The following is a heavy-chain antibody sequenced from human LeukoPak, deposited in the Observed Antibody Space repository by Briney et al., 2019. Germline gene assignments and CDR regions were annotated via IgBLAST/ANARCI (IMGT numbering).Heavy chain of an antibody. V-gene: IGHV3-7*01. Sequence: GGSLRLSCAASGFTFSGYWTSWVRQAPGKGLGWVANIKQDGNEKHYVDSVKGRFTISRDNAKNSLFLQMNSLRDEDTAVYYCARDQGSIPLDSWGQGTLVTVSS. D-gene: IGHD6-13*01. CDR2: IKQDGNEK. CDR3: ARDQGSIPLDS. CDR1: GFTFSGYW. J-gene: IGHJ4*02.